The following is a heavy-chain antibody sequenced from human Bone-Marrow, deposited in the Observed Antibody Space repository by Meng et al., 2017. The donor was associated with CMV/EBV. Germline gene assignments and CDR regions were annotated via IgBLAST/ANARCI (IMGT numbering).Heavy chain of an antibody. Sequence: GESPKISCAASGFTFSSYGMHWVRQAPGKGLEWVAVIWYDGSNKYYADSVKGRFTISRDNSKNTLYLQMNSLRAEDTAVYYCAKVGGAGRRYYYYGMDVWGQGTTVAVSS. D-gene: IGHD3-10*01. CDR2: IWYDGSNK. CDR1: GFTFSSYG. J-gene: IGHJ6*02. V-gene: IGHV3-33*06. CDR3: AKVGGAGRRYYYYGMDV.